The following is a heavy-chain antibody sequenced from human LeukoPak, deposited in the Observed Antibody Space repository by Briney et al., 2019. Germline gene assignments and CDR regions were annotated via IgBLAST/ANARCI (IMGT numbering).Heavy chain of an antibody. Sequence: SETLSLTCTVSGGSISSYYWSWIRQPPGKGLEWIGYIYYSGSTNYNPSLKSRVTISVDTSKKQFSLKLSSVTAADTAVYYCATRPGQQRAFDIWGQGTMVTVSS. V-gene: IGHV4-59*12. CDR2: IYYSGST. CDR3: ATRPGQQRAFDI. D-gene: IGHD6-13*01. J-gene: IGHJ3*02. CDR1: GGSISSYY.